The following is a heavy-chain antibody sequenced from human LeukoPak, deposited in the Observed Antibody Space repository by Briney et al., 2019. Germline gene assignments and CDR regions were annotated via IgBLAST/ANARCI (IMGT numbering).Heavy chain of an antibody. J-gene: IGHJ4*02. D-gene: IGHD6-19*01. CDR3: AIGSGWYGPDY. V-gene: IGHV4-61*02. CDR2: IYTSGST. CDR1: GGSISSGSYY. Sequence: PSQTLSLTCTVSGGSISSGSYYWSWIRQPAGKGLEWIGRIYTSGSTNYNPSLKSRVTISVDTSKNQFSLKLSSVTAADTAVYYCAIGSGWYGPDYWGQGTLVTVSS.